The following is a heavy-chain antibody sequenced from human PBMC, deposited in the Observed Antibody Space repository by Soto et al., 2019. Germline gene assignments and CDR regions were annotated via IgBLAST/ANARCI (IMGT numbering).Heavy chain of an antibody. Sequence: QVQLQEPGPGLVKPSQTLSLTCTVSGGSISSGGYYWSWIRQHPGQGREWIGYIYYSGSTYYNPSLRSRGTISIDTCKIQASLKLSSVTAADTAVYDCARSTTGEFDYWGQGTLVTVSS. D-gene: IGHD5-12*01. CDR1: GGSISSGGYY. J-gene: IGHJ4*02. V-gene: IGHV4-31*03. CDR2: IYYSGST. CDR3: ARSTTGEFDY.